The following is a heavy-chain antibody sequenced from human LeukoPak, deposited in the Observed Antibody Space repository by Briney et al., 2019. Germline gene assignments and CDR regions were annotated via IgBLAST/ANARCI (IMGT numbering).Heavy chain of an antibody. V-gene: IGHV1-18*01. CDR3: ARYYYYYGMDV. Sequence: ASVKVSCKASGYTFTSYGISWVRQAPGQGLEWMGWISAYNGNTNYAQKLQGRVTMTTDTSTSTAYMELRGLRSDDTAVYYCARYYYYYGMDVWGQGTTVTVSS. J-gene: IGHJ6*02. CDR1: GYTFTSYG. CDR2: ISAYNGNT.